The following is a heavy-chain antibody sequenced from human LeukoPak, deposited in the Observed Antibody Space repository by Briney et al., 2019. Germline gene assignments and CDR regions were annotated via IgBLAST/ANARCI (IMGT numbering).Heavy chain of an antibody. CDR3: ARSVIAVAGYDAFDI. CDR2: ISSRSFTI. V-gene: IGHV3-48*02. D-gene: IGHD6-19*01. CDR1: GFTFSDYS. J-gene: IGHJ3*02. Sequence: GGSLRLSCAASGFTFSDYSMNWVRPAPRKGLDWVYYISSRSFTIYSADSGKGRFAISRDNAKNSLYLEMNSLRDEDTAVYYCARSVIAVAGYDAFDIWGQGTVVTVSS.